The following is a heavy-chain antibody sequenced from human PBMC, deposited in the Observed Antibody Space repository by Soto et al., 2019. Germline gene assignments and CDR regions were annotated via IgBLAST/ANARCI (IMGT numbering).Heavy chain of an antibody. CDR3: ALGVSLKYCSGSSCYSPLDY. J-gene: IGHJ4*02. CDR1: GGTFSSYG. Sequence: SVKVSCKASGGTFSSYGISWVRQAPGQGLEWMGGIIPIFGTANYAQKFQGRVTITADESTTTAYMELSSLRSEDTAVYYCALGVSLKYCSGSSCYSPLDYWGQGTLVTVSS. D-gene: IGHD2-15*01. V-gene: IGHV1-69*13. CDR2: IIPIFGTA.